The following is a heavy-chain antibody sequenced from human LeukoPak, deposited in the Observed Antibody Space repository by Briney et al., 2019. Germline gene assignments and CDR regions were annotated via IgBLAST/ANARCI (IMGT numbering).Heavy chain of an antibody. CDR2: ISYDGTNK. D-gene: IGHD5-18*01. V-gene: IGHV3-30*04. CDR1: GFTFSTYT. CDR3: AKDEGAMVENLFDY. Sequence: GGSLRLSCAASGFTFSTYTIHWVRQAPGKGLEWVAVISYDGTNKYYADSVKGRFTISRDNSKNTLYLQMNSLRTDDTAVYYCAKDEGAMVENLFDYWGQGTLVTVSS. J-gene: IGHJ4*02.